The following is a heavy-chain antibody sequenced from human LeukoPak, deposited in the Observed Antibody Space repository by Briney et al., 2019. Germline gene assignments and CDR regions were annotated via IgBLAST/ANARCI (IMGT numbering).Heavy chain of an antibody. J-gene: IGHJ4*02. D-gene: IGHD5-18*01. V-gene: IGHV4-34*01. Sequence: SSETLSLTCAVYGGSFSGDYWSWIRQPPGKGLEWIGEINHSGSTNYNPSLKSRVTISVDTSKNQFSLKLSSVTAADTAVYYCASRDTATGLDWGQGTLVTVSS. CDR1: GGSFSGDY. CDR2: INHSGST. CDR3: ASRDTATGLD.